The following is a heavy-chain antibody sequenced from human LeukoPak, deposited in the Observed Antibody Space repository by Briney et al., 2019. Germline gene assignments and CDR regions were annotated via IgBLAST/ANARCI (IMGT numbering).Heavy chain of an antibody. CDR3: ARGRGDYSSSWYEPFDY. CDR2: IIPIFGTA. CDR1: GGTFSSYA. Sequence: ASVKVSCKASGGTFSSYAISWVRQAPGQGLEWMGGIIPIFGTANYAQKFQGRVTLTADESTSTAYMELSSLRSEDTAVYYCARGRGDYSSSWYEPFDYWGQGTLVTVSS. V-gene: IGHV1-69*13. D-gene: IGHD6-13*01. J-gene: IGHJ4*02.